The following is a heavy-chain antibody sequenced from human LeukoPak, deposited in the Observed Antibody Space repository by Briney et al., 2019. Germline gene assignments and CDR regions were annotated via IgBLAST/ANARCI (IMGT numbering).Heavy chain of an antibody. CDR2: ISYDGSNK. V-gene: IGHV3-30-3*01. J-gene: IGHJ3*02. CDR1: GFTFSSYA. D-gene: IGHD2-2*01. CDR3: ARVCSSTSCYEVGIAFDI. Sequence: GGSLRPSCAASGFTFSSYAMHWVRQAPGKGLEWVAVISYDGSNKYYADSVKGRFTISRDNSKNTLYLQMNSLRAEDTAVYYCARVCSSTSCYEVGIAFDIWGQGTMVTVSS.